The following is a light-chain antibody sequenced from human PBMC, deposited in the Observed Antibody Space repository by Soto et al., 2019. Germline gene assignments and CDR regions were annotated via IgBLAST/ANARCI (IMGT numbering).Light chain of an antibody. V-gene: IGKV3-20*01. CDR2: GAS. Sequence: EIVLTQSPGTLSLSPGERATLSCRASQSVSSSYLAWYQQKPGQAPRLLIYGASSRATGIPDRFSGSGSGTDCTLTISRLEPDDFAVYYCQQYGSSPGTFGQGTKVELK. J-gene: IGKJ1*01. CDR1: QSVSSSY. CDR3: QQYGSSPGT.